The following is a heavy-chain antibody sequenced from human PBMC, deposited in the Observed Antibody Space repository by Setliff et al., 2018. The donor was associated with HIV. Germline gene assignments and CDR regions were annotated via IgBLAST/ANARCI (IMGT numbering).Heavy chain of an antibody. D-gene: IGHD3-22*01. CDR2: IIPIFGIA. V-gene: IGHV1-69*13. J-gene: IGHJ6*02. CDR1: GGTFRSYA. CDR3: ASDEVYYDTSGGGMDV. Sequence: ASVKVSCKASGGTFRSYAITWVRQAPGQGLEWMGRIIPIFGIANYAQKFQGSVTITADESTSTAYTELSSLRFEDTAVYYCASDEVYYDTSGGGMDVWGQGTTVTVSS.